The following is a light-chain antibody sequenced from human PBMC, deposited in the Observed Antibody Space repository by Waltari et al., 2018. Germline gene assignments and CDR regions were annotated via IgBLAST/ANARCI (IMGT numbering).Light chain of an antibody. CDR3: QQYVESPAT. J-gene: IGKJ1*01. CDR1: QGVRIY. CDR2: HAS. Sequence: EIVLTQSPGTVSLSPGDRATLSCRASQGVRIYLAWYQQKPGQAPRLLIYHASTRATGIPDRFSASGSGTDFSLTISRLEPEDFAMYYCQQYVESPATFGQGTKVEIK. V-gene: IGKV3-20*01.